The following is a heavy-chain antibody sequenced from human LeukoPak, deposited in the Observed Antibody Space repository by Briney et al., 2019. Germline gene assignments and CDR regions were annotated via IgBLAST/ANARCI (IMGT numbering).Heavy chain of an antibody. CDR2: VNPNSGGT. D-gene: IGHD4-23*01. CDR1: GFTFTGYY. CDR3: ARDSYGGNWSLGY. J-gene: IGHJ4*02. Sequence: ASLKVSCKASGFTFTGYYIHWVRQAPGQGLEWMGWVNPNSGGTNYAQMFQGRVTMTRDTSINTAYMELSGLRSDDTAVYYCARDSYGGNWSLGYWGQGTLVTVSS. V-gene: IGHV1-2*02.